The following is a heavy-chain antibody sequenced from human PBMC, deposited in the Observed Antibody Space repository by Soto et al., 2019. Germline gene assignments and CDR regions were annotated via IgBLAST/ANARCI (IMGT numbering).Heavy chain of an antibody. CDR1: GFTFSSYS. CDR2: ISSSSSYI. Sequence: GGSLRLSCAASGFTFSSYSMNWVRQAPGKGLEWVSSISSSSSYIYYADSVKGRFTISRDNAKNSLYLQMNSLRAEDTAVYYCARDIRAAAAKRGYYGMDVWGQGTTVTVSS. J-gene: IGHJ6*02. CDR3: ARDIRAAAAKRGYYGMDV. V-gene: IGHV3-21*01. D-gene: IGHD6-13*01.